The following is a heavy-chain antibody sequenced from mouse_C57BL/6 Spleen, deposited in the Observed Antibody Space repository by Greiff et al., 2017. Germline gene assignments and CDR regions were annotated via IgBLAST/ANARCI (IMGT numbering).Heavy chain of an antibody. CDR1: GYTFTNYW. J-gene: IGHJ4*01. V-gene: IGHV1-63*01. D-gene: IGHD2-4*01. CDR2: IYPGGGYP. CDR3: ASSGYDYAEGYAMDY. Sequence: QVQLKQSGAELVRPGTSVKMSCKASGYTFTNYWIGWAKQRPGPGLEWIGDIYPGGGYPNYNEKFQGKGTLTADKSSSTDYMQFSRLTSEDSSIYYGASSGYDYAEGYAMDYWGQGTSVTVSS.